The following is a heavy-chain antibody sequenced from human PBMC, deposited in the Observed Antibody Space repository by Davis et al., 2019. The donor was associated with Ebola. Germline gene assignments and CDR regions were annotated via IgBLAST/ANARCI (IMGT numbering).Heavy chain of an antibody. CDR2: IYYSGST. V-gene: IGHV4-39*01. CDR1: GGSISSSSYY. CDR3: ARPRAWFDP. Sequence: PSETLSLTCTVSGGSISSSSYYWGWIRQPPGKGLEWIGSIYYSGSTYYNPSLKSRVTISVDTSKNQFSLKLSSVTAADTAVYYCARPRAWFDPWGQGTLVTVSS. J-gene: IGHJ5*02.